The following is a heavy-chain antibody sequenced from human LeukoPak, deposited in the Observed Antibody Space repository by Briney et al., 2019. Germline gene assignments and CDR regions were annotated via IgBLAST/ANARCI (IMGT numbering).Heavy chain of an antibody. V-gene: IGHV3-15*01. CDR3: TTVTMVRDYDY. CDR2: IKKKGDGGTT. CDR1: GFPFSDDW. Sequence: GGSLRLSCAASGFPFSDDWMNWVRQAPGKGLEWVGRIKKKGDGGTTDYAAPVKGRFTISRDDSKNMLYLEMNNLKIEDTAVYYCTTVTMVRDYDYWGQGTLVTVS. J-gene: IGHJ4*02. D-gene: IGHD3-10*01.